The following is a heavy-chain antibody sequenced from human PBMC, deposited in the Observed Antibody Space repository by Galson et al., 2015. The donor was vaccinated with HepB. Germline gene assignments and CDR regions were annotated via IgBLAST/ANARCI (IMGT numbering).Heavy chain of an antibody. D-gene: IGHD3-3*01. V-gene: IGHV3-30*18. Sequence: SLRLSCAASGFTFSSYGMHWVRQAPGKGLEWVAVISYDGSNKYYADSVKGRFTISRDNSKNTLYLQMNSLRAEDTAVYYCAKDGERYYDFWSGYGGYFDYWGQGTLVTVSS. CDR3: AKDGERYYDFWSGYGGYFDY. CDR1: GFTFSSYG. J-gene: IGHJ4*02. CDR2: ISYDGSNK.